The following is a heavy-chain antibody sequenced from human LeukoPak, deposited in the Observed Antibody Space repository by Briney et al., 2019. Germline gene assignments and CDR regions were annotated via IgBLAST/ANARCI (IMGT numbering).Heavy chain of an antibody. CDR3: ARRVVGAIMYYFDY. D-gene: IGHD1-26*01. CDR1: GGSISSSSYY. J-gene: IGHJ4*02. Sequence: KPSETLSLTCTVSGGSISSSSYYWGWIRQPPGKGLEWIGSIYYSGSTYYNPSLKSRVTISVDTSKNQFSLKLSSVTAADTAVYYCARRVVGAIMYYFDYWGQGTLVTVSS. V-gene: IGHV4-39*01. CDR2: IYYSGST.